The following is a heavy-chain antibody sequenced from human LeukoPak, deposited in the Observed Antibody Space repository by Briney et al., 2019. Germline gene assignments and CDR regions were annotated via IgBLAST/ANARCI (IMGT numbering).Heavy chain of an antibody. CDR2: IYYSGST. CDR1: GGSISSYY. Sequence: PSETLSLTCTVSGGSISSYYWSWIRQPPGKGLEWIGYIYYSGSTNYNPSLKSRVTISVDTSKNQFSLKLSSVTAAGTAVYYCAGGVPLLEAYDYWGQGTLVTVSS. V-gene: IGHV4-59*01. CDR3: AGGVPLLEAYDY. J-gene: IGHJ4*02. D-gene: IGHD1-1*01.